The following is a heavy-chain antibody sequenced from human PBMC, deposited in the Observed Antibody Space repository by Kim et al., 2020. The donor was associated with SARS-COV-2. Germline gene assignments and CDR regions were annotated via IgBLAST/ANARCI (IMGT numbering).Heavy chain of an antibody. CDR1: GFTFSSYA. J-gene: IGHJ4*02. V-gene: IGHV3-23*01. D-gene: IGHD3-3*01. CDR2: ISGSGGST. CDR3: AKDLEDVWSGYYLADY. Sequence: GGSLRLSCAASGFTFSSYAMSWVRQAPGKGLEWVSAISGSGGSTYYADSVMGRFTISRDNSKNTLYLQMNSLRAEDTAVYYCAKDLEDVWSGYYLADYCGQGPLVTVSS.